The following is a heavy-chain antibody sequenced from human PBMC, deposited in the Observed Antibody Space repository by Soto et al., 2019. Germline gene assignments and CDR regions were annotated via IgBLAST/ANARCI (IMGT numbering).Heavy chain of an antibody. V-gene: IGHV3-30*18. J-gene: IGHJ4*02. CDR1: GFTFSSYG. CDR3: AKGSPWGAVAGIDY. Sequence: GGSLRLSCAASGFTFSSYGMHWVRQAPGKGLEWVAVISYDGSNKYYADSVKGRFTISRDNSKNTLYLQMNSLRAEDTAVYYCAKGSPWGAVAGIDYWGQGTLVTVSS. D-gene: IGHD6-19*01. CDR2: ISYDGSNK.